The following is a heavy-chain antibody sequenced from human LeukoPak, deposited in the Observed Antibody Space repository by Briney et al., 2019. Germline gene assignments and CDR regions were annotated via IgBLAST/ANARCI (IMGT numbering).Heavy chain of an antibody. J-gene: IGHJ6*03. CDR3: ARDRRDYDFWSGLYYYYMDV. CDR1: GFSFSGYW. D-gene: IGHD3-3*01. V-gene: IGHV3-7*01. CDR2: IKQDESET. Sequence: GGSLRLSCAASGFSFSGYWMSWVRQASGKGLEWVANIKQDESETYYVDSVKGRFTISRDNAKNSLYLQVNSLRVEDTAVYYCARDRRDYDFWSGLYYYYMDVWGKGTTVTVSS.